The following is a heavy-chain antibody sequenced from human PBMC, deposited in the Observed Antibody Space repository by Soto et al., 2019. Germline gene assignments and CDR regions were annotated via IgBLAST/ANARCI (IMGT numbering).Heavy chain of an antibody. Sequence: PSETLSLTCSVSGGSMSSGDYYWSWIRQPPGKGLEWIGYIYYSGSTYYNPSLKSRLTISVDTSKNQFSLKLTSMTAADTAVYYCARGRVRWYDIAWGQGTMVT. CDR1: GGSMSSGDYY. CDR2: IYYSGST. J-gene: IGHJ3*01. CDR3: ARGRVRWYDIA. D-gene: IGHD2-15*01. V-gene: IGHV4-30-4*01.